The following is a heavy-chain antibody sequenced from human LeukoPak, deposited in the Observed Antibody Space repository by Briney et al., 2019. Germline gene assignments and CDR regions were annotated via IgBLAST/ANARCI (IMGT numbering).Heavy chain of an antibody. J-gene: IGHJ4*02. CDR2: IIPIFGTA. Sequence: GASVKVSCKASGGTFSSYAISWVRQAPGQGLEWMGGIIPIFGTANYAQKFQGRVTITADESTSTAYMELSSLRSEDTAVYYCARAEGYCSGGSCYDYWGQGTLATVSS. CDR3: ARAEGYCSGGSCYDY. CDR1: GGTFSSYA. V-gene: IGHV1-69*13. D-gene: IGHD2-15*01.